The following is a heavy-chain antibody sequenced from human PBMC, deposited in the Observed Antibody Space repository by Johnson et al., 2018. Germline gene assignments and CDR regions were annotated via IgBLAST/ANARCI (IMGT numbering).Heavy chain of an antibody. V-gene: IGHV3-21*05. CDR3: ANLPRIAVAGNAFDI. D-gene: IGHD6-19*01. CDR2: ISGSGNTI. J-gene: IGHJ3*02. CDR1: GFTFSSYS. Sequence: VQLVQSGGGLVKPGGSLRLSCAASGFTFSSYSMNWVRQAPGKGLEWVSYISGSGNTIHYADSVKGRFTISRDNSKNTLSLQMNSLRAEDTAVYDCANLPRIAVAGNAFDIWGQGTMVTVSS.